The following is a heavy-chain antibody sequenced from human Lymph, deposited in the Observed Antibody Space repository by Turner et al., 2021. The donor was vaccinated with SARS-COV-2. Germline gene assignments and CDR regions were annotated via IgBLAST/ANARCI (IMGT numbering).Heavy chain of an antibody. Sequence: EVQLVKSGGGLVKPGGSLSLSCAASGFTFSSYSMNWVRQAQGKGLEWVLSITFTSSYIYYSDSVKGTITRSRDNDKNSLYLQMNSLRAEDTDVYYCARGPPDFPYYFDYWGQGTLVTVSS. V-gene: IGHV3-21*01. CDR2: ITFTSSYI. D-gene: IGHD2-21*02. CDR1: GFTFSSYS. CDR3: ARGPPDFPYYFDY. J-gene: IGHJ4*02.